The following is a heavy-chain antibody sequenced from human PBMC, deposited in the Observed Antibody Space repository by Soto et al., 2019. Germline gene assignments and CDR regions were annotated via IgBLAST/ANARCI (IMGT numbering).Heavy chain of an antibody. J-gene: IGHJ4*02. V-gene: IGHV3-64D*06. CDR2: ITSNGEST. CDR3: AKYFDD. Sequence: EVQLVESGGGLVQPGGSLRLSCSGSGFTFSSYALHWVRQAPGKALEYVSTITSNGESTYYADSVKGRFTISRDTSNNTLYLQMSSLRPEDTAVYYCAKYFDDWGQGTLVTVSS. CDR1: GFTFSSYA.